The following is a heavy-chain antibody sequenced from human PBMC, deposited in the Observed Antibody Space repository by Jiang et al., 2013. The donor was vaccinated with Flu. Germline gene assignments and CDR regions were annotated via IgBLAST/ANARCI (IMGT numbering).Heavy chain of an antibody. V-gene: IGHV5-51*01. D-gene: IGHD6-6*01. J-gene: IGHJ4*02. CDR3: ARLFRIAARPGFASGPDY. CDR2: IYPGDSDT. Sequence: GAEVKKPGESLKISCKGSGYSFTSYWIGWVRQMPGKGLEWMGIIYPGDSDTIYSPSFQGQVTISAGKSISTAYLQWSSLKASDTAMYYCARLFRIAARPGFASGPDYWGQGTLVTVSS. CDR1: GYSFTSYW.